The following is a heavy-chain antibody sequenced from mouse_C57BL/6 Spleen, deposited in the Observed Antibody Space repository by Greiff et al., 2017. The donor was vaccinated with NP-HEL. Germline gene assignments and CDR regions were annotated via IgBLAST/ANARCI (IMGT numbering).Heavy chain of an antibody. J-gene: IGHJ3*01. V-gene: IGHV1-53*01. CDR1: GYTLTSYW. CDR2: INPSNGGT. Sequence: QVQLQQPGTELVKPGASVKLSCKASGYTLTSYWMHWVKQRPGQGLEWIGKINPSNGGTNYNEKFKSKATLTVDKSSSTAYMQLSSLTSEDSAVYYCARSDYYGSRPFAYWGQGTLVTVSA. D-gene: IGHD1-1*01. CDR3: ARSDYYGSRPFAY.